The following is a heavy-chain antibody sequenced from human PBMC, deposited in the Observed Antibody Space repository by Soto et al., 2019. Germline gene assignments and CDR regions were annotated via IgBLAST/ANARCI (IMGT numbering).Heavy chain of an antibody. D-gene: IGHD3-9*01. Sequence: QVQLVESGGGVVQPGRSLRLSCAASGFTFSSYGMHWVRQAPGKGLEGVGVISHDGSNKYYANSVKGRFTISRDNSKNRLYVTMNSLRTEDMAVYYCAKYIFPPVTYFPYCGQGTLVTVSS. CDR3: AKYIFPPVTYFPY. CDR2: ISHDGSNK. V-gene: IGHV3-30*18. J-gene: IGHJ4*02. CDR1: GFTFSSYG.